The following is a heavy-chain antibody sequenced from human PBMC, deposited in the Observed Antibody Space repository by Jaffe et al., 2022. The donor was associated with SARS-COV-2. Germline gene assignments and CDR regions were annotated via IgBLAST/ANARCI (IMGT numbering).Heavy chain of an antibody. Sequence: QVQLVESGGGVVQPGRSLRLSCAASGFTFSSYAMHWVRQAPGKGLEWVAVISYDGSNKYYADSVKGRFTISRDNSKNTLYLQMNSLRAEDTAVYYCARDGEQLVRGAFDIWGQGTMVTVSS. D-gene: IGHD6-13*01. CDR1: GFTFSSYA. J-gene: IGHJ3*02. CDR2: ISYDGSNK. CDR3: ARDGEQLVRGAFDI. V-gene: IGHV3-30-3*01.